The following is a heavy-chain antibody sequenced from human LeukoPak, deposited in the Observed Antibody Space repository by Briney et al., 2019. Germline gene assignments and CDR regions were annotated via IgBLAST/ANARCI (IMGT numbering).Heavy chain of an antibody. Sequence: GGSLRLSCAASGFTFGSYSMNWVRQAPGKGLEWVSSISSSSSYIYYADSVKGRFTISRDNAKNSLYLQTNSLRAEDTAVYYCARDPRQYYFDYWGQGTLVTVSS. CDR3: ARDPRQYYFDY. CDR1: GFTFGSYS. J-gene: IGHJ4*02. CDR2: ISSSSSYI. D-gene: IGHD1-1*01. V-gene: IGHV3-21*01.